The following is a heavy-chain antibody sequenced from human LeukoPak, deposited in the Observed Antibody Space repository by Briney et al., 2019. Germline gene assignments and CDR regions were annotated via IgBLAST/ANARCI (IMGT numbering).Heavy chain of an antibody. J-gene: IGHJ4*02. D-gene: IGHD6-6*01. CDR2: IYTSGST. V-gene: IGHV4-4*09. Sequence: SETPSLTCTVSGGSFTSYYWSWIRQPPGKGLEWIGYIYTSGSTNYNPSLKSRVTISVDTSKNQFSLKLSSVTAADTAVYYCARLLSISYFDYWGQGTLVTVSS. CDR3: ARLLSISYFDY. CDR1: GGSFTSYY.